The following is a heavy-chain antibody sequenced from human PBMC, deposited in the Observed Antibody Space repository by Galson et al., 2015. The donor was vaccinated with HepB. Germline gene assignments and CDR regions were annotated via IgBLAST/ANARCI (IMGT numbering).Heavy chain of an antibody. J-gene: IGHJ4*02. CDR3: ARAGPIIVVVPAAARVFDY. D-gene: IGHD2-2*01. Sequence: SVKVSCKASGYTFTSYGISWVRQAPGQGLEWMGWISAYNGNTNYAQKLQGRVTMTTDTSTSTAYMELRSLRSDDTAVYYCARAGPIIVVVPAAARVFDYWGQGTLVTVSS. V-gene: IGHV1-18*01. CDR1: GYTFTSYG. CDR2: ISAYNGNT.